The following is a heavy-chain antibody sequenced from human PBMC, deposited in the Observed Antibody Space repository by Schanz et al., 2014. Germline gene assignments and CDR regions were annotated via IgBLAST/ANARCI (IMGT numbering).Heavy chain of an antibody. CDR3: ARDSGSSSWYPSDY. CDR1: GFTFSSYG. Sequence: QVHLVESGGGVVQPGRSLRLSCAASGFTFSSYGMHWVRQAPGRGLEWVALIWYDGSNKYYAESVKGRFTISRDNPKNTLYLQMNSLRAEDTALYYCARDSGSSSWYPSDYWGQGTLVTVSS. D-gene: IGHD6-13*01. CDR2: IWYDGSNK. V-gene: IGHV3-33*01. J-gene: IGHJ4*02.